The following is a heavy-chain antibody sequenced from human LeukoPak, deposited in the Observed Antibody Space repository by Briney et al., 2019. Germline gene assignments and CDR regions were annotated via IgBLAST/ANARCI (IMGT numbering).Heavy chain of an antibody. Sequence: GGSLRLSCAASGFTFSSYAMSWVRQAPGKGLEWVSAISGSGGSTYYADSVKGRFTLSRDNSKHTLYLQMNSLRAEDTAVYYCAKDLQITMVRGVIITTYAFDIWGQGTMVTVSS. J-gene: IGHJ3*02. CDR3: AKDLQITMVRGVIITTYAFDI. D-gene: IGHD3-10*01. V-gene: IGHV3-23*01. CDR1: GFTFSSYA. CDR2: ISGSGGST.